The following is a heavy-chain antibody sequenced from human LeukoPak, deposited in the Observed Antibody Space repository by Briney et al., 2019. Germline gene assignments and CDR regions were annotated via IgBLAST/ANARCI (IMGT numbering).Heavy chain of an antibody. D-gene: IGHD6-19*01. V-gene: IGHV5-51*01. Sequence: GESLKISCKGSGYSFTSYWIGWVRQMPGKGLEWMGIIYPGDSDTRYSPSFQGQVTISADKSISTAYLQWSSLKASDTAMYYCARQEIASGWPLARFDYWGQGTLVTVSS. CDR1: GYSFTSYW. J-gene: IGHJ4*02. CDR3: ARQEIASGWPLARFDY. CDR2: IYPGDSDT.